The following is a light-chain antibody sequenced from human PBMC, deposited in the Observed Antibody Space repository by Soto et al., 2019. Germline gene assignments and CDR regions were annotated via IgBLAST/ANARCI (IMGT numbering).Light chain of an antibody. CDR2: DIS. J-gene: IGKJ5*01. Sequence: EIVMTQSPATLSVSPGGGATLSCRAAQDVTTNFAWYQLKRGQPPRLLIYDISTRATGVPARFSGSGSGTEFTPTISGLQSEDFALYFCQQYNNWPFSFGQGTRLEIK. CDR3: QQYNNWPFS. CDR1: QDVTTN. V-gene: IGKV3-15*01.